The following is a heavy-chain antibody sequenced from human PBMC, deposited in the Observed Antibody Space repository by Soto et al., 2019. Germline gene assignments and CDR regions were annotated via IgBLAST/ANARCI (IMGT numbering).Heavy chain of an antibody. CDR1: GFTFSDHY. J-gene: IGHJ5*02. Sequence: GGSLRLSCAASGFTFSDHYMAWVRQAPGKGLEWAGRITNKANSYTTHYAASVKGRLTISRDDSKNSVYLQMDNLKTEDTAVYYCTSPTVTTYSSWGQGALVTVSS. CDR3: TSPTVTTYSS. V-gene: IGHV3-72*01. D-gene: IGHD4-17*01. CDR2: ITNKANSYTT.